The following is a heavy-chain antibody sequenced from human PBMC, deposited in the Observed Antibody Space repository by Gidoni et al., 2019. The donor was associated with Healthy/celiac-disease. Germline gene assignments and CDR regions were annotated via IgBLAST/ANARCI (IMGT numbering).Heavy chain of an antibody. CDR1: GGSISSGGYY. CDR2: IYYSGST. CDR3: ARLGYCSSTSCYRGYFQH. Sequence: QVQLQESGPGLVKPSQTLSLTCTVSGGSISSGGYYWSWIRQHPGKGLEWIGYIYYSGSTYYNPSLKSRVTISVDTSKNQFSLKLSSVTAADTAVYYCARLGYCSSTSCYRGYFQHWGQGTLVTVSS. J-gene: IGHJ1*01. V-gene: IGHV4-31*03. D-gene: IGHD2-2*02.